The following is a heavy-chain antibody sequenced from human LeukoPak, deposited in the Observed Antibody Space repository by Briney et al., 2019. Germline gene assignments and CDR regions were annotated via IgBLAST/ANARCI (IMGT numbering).Heavy chain of an antibody. D-gene: IGHD3-10*01. V-gene: IGHV3-23*01. Sequence: GASLRLSCAASGYTFSGYAMSWVRQAPGKGLEWVSAISGSGGSTYYADSVKGRFTISRDNSKNTLYLQMNSLRAEDTAVYYCAGTVRGVINYYGMDVWGQGTTVTVSS. CDR2: ISGSGGST. CDR1: GYTFSGYA. J-gene: IGHJ6*02. CDR3: AGTVRGVINYYGMDV.